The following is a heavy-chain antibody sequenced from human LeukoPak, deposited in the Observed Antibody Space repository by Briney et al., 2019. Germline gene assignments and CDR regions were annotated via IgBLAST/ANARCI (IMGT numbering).Heavy chain of an antibody. CDR2: IFPGDSDT. CDR1: GYSFTSNW. V-gene: IGHV5-51*01. CDR3: ARQKAAIGGATNGMDV. J-gene: IGHJ6*02. Sequence: GESLKISCKASGYSFTSNWAGWVRQMPGKGLLWMGIIFPGDSDTRYSPSFEGQVTTSADKTISTAYLQQSSLTASETATYYCARQKAAIGGATNGMDVWGQGTTVTVSS. D-gene: IGHD1-26*01.